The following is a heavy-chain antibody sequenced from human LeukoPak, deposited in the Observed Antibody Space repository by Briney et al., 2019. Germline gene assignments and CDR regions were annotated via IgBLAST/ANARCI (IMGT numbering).Heavy chain of an antibody. V-gene: IGHV4-4*02. CDR1: GGSISSSNW. CDR2: IYHSGST. J-gene: IGHJ4*02. D-gene: IGHD1-26*01. Sequence: SGTLSLTCAVSGGSISSSNWRSWVRQPPGKGLEWIGEIYHSGSTNYNPSLKSRVTISVDKSKNQFSLKLSSVTAADTAVYYCAKDTYSTSPYYFDYWGQGTLVTVSP. CDR3: AKDTYSTSPYYFDY.